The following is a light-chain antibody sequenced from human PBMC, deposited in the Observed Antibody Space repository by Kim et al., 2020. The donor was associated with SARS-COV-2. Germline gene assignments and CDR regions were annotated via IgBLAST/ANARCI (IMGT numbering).Light chain of an antibody. CDR2: DVS. J-gene: IGLJ2*01. V-gene: IGLV2-14*03. Sequence: QSALTQPASVSGSPGQPITISCSGTSSDFGDYNHVSWYQQHPGKAPKLMIYDVSKRPSGVSNRFSGSKSGNTASLTISGLQAEDEADYYCSLYTNTLVFGGGTQLTVL. CDR3: SLYTNTLV. CDR1: SSDFGDYNH.